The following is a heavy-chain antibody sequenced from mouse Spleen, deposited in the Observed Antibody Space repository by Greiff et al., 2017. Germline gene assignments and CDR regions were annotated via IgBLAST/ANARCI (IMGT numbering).Heavy chain of an antibody. CDR2: IYPGDGDT. J-gene: IGHJ3*01. D-gene: IGHD3-1*01. Sequence: VQLQESGAELVRPGSSVKISCKASGYAFSSYWMNWVKQRPGQGLEWIGQIYPGDGDTNYNGKFKGKATLTADKSSSTAYMQLSSLTSEDSAVYFCARSERGSWFAYWGQGTLVTVSA. CDR3: ARSERGSWFAY. CDR1: GYAFSSYW. V-gene: IGHV1-80*01.